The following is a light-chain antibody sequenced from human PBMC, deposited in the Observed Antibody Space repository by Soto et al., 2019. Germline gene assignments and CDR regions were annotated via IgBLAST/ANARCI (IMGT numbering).Light chain of an antibody. Sequence: DIQMTQSPSSVSASIGDRVTITCRASQIIGSWLAWYQQKPGIAPTLLIYAASSLQSGVPSRFSGSGSGSXXXXXNXXXXXXXSATYYCQHANSFPFTFGPGTKVDIK. J-gene: IGKJ3*01. CDR3: QHANSFPFT. CDR1: QIIGSW. V-gene: IGKV1-12*02. CDR2: AAS.